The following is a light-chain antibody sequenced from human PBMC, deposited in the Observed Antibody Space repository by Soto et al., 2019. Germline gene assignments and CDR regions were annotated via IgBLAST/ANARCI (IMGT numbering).Light chain of an antibody. CDR2: EVS. V-gene: IGLV2-14*01. J-gene: IGLJ2*01. CDR3: GSYISSSSYVV. Sequence: QSALTQPASVSGSPGQSITISCTGTSSDVGGYNYVSWYQQHPGKAPKLMIYEVSNRPSGVSNRFSGSKSGNTASLTISGLQAEDEADYYCGSYISSSSYVVFGGGTKLTVL. CDR1: SSDVGGYNY.